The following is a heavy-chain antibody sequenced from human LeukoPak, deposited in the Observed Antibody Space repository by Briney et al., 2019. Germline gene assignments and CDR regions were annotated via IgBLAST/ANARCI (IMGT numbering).Heavy chain of an antibody. V-gene: IGHV1-2*02. CDR3: ARDSPSHSGSYYSYAFDI. D-gene: IGHD1-26*01. CDR2: INPNSGGT. CDR1: GYTFTGYY. J-gene: IGHJ3*02. Sequence: ASVKVSCKASGYTFTGYYMHWVRQAPGQGLEWMGWINPNSGGTNYAQKFQGRVTMTRDTSTSTVYMELSSLRSEDTAVYYCARDSPSHSGSYYSYAFDIWGQGTMVTVSS.